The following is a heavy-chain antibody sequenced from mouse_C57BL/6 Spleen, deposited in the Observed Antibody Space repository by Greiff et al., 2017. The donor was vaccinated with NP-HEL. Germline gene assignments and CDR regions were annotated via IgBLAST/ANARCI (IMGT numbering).Heavy chain of an antibody. J-gene: IGHJ2*01. Sequence: EVQLQQSGPELVKPGASVKISCKASGYSFTGYYMNWVKQSPEKSLEWIGEINPSTGGTTYNQKCKAKATLTVDKSSSTAYMPLKSLTSEDSAVYYCAREDYYCSNYFDYWGQGTTLTVSS. CDR3: AREDYYCSNYFDY. CDR1: GYSFTGYY. V-gene: IGHV1-42*01. D-gene: IGHD1-1*01. CDR2: INPSTGGT.